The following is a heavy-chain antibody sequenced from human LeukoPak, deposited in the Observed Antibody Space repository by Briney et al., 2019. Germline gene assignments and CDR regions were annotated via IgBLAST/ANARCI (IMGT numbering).Heavy chain of an antibody. CDR1: GGSISSGGYY. D-gene: IGHD2-2*01. Sequence: PSETLSLTCTVSGGSISSGGYYWSWIRRPAGKGLEWIGRIYTSGSTNYNPSLTSRVTLSVDTSKNQFSLKLSSVTAADTAVYYCARDRYCSSISCQTGWFDPWGQGTLVTVSS. CDR2: IYTSGST. J-gene: IGHJ5*02. CDR3: ARDRYCSSISCQTGWFDP. V-gene: IGHV4-61*02.